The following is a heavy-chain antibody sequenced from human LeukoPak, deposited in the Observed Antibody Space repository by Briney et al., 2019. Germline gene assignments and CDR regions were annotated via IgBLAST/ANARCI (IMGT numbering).Heavy chain of an antibody. V-gene: IGHV5-51*01. CDR3: ARRRYFDTYLDP. CDR2: VYPAGSII. D-gene: IGHD2/OR15-2a*01. CDR1: EYDFADYW. Sequence: GESLKISCKGPEYDFADYWIGWVRQMPGRGLEWMGIVYPAGSIIHYSPSFQGQVTISVDRSVSTAYLQWTSLKASDSAMYFCARRRYFDTYLDPWGQGTLVTVSS. J-gene: IGHJ5*02.